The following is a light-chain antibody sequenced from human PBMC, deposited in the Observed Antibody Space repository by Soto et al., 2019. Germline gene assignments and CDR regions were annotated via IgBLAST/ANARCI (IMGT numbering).Light chain of an antibody. V-gene: IGKV3-20*01. CDR2: GAS. J-gene: IGKJ1*01. CDR1: QSVSSY. Sequence: EIVLTQSPGTLSLSPGERATLSCRASQSVSSYLAWYQQKPGQAPRLLIYGASSRATGIPDRFSASGSGTDLSLTISRLEPEDFAGYYCQQYGSSSRTFGQGSKVEIK. CDR3: QQYGSSSRT.